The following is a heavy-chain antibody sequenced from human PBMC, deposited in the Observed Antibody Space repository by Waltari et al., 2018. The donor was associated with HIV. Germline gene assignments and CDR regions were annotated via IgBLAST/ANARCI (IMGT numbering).Heavy chain of an antibody. CDR2: MFPGGIT. D-gene: IGHD3-16*02. V-gene: IGHV4-61*05. CDR1: GGSISGGNYY. CDR3: ARYVWGTYRYFDL. Sequence: QVQLEESGPGRVKPSETLSLNCTVSGGSISGGNYYWGWCGQSPGEGLDWVAYMFPGGITHYNSSLWGRVTMSIDVSTSQISLQLKSVTAADTAVYFCARYVWGTYRYFDLWGRGTLVTVSS. J-gene: IGHJ2*01.